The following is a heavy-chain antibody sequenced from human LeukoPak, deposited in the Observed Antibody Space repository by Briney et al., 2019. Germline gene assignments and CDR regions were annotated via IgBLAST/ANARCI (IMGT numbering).Heavy chain of an antibody. CDR1: GFTFSSYS. CDR2: ISSSGSYK. V-gene: IGHV3-21*01. J-gene: IGHJ3*02. Sequence: GGSLRLSCAASGFTFSSYSMNWVRQAPGKGLEWVSYISSSGSYKDHADSVKGRFTISRDNAKNSLYLQMNSLSAEDTAVYSCARIKEYGFDIWGQGTMVTVSS. CDR3: ARIKEYGFDI. D-gene: IGHD3-10*01.